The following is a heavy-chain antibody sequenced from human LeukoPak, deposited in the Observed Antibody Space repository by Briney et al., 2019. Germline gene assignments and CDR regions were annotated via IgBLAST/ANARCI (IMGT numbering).Heavy chain of an antibody. CDR3: GKGGPYQLLLDY. Sequence: PGGSLRLSCAASGFTFSSYGMHWVRQAPGKGLEWVAFIRYDGSNKYYADSVKGRFTISRDNSKNTLYLQINSLRAEDTAVYYCGKGGPYQLLLDYWGQGTLVTVSS. D-gene: IGHD2-2*01. V-gene: IGHV3-30*02. CDR2: IRYDGSNK. CDR1: GFTFSSYG. J-gene: IGHJ4*02.